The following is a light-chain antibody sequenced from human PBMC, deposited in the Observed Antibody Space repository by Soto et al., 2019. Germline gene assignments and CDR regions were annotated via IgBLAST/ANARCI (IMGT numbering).Light chain of an antibody. CDR1: QSVLYSSNNKNY. V-gene: IGKV4-1*01. CDR2: WAS. J-gene: IGKJ1*01. Sequence: DIVMTQSPDSLAVSLGERATINCKSSQSVLYSSNNKNYFAWYQQKPGQPPKLLIYWASTRESGVPDRFSGSGSGTDFTLTISSLQAEDVALYYCQQYYSPPPTFGQRTKVEFK. CDR3: QQYYSPPPT.